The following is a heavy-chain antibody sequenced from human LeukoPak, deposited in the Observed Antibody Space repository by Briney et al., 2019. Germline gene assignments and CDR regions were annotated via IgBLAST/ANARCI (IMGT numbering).Heavy chain of an antibody. V-gene: IGHV3-21*01. CDR3: ARGAVAGTWNYFDY. CDR1: GFTFSSYS. Sequence: GGSLRLSCAASGFTFSSYSMNWVRQAPGKGLEWVSSISSSSSYIYYADSVKGRFTISRDNAKKSLYLQMNSLRAEDTAVYYCARGAVAGTWNYFDYWGQGTLVTVSS. J-gene: IGHJ4*02. CDR2: ISSSSSYI. D-gene: IGHD6-19*01.